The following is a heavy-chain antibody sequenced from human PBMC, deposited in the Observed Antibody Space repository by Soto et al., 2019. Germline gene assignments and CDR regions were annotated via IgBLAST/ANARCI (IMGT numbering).Heavy chain of an antibody. CDR1: GFAFSSSA. J-gene: IGHJ4*02. Sequence: GGSLRLSCAASGFAFSSSAMHWVRQAPGKGLEWVAVISYDGSNKDYANSVKGRFTISRDNSKKMLYLQMNSLRPEDTAMYYCAKTRITIPGVLGYFDYWGQGSLVTVSS. V-gene: IGHV3-30*18. CDR3: AKTRITIPGVLGYFDY. D-gene: IGHD3-3*01. CDR2: ISYDGSNK.